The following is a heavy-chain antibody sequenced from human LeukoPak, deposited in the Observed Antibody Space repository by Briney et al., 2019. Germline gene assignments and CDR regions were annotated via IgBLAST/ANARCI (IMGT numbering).Heavy chain of an antibody. CDR1: GYTLTELS. V-gene: IGHV1-24*01. Sequence: ASVKVSCKVPGYTLTELSMHWVRQAPGKGLEWMGGFGPEDGETIYAQKFQGRVTMTEDTSTDTAYMELSSLRSEDTAVYYCARDRDYYDSSTPGYWGQGTLVTVSS. CDR3: ARDRDYYDSSTPGY. J-gene: IGHJ4*02. D-gene: IGHD3-22*01. CDR2: FGPEDGET.